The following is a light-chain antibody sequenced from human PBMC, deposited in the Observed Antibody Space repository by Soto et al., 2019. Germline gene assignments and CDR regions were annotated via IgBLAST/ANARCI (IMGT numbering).Light chain of an antibody. CDR3: QHYRTSPVT. J-gene: IGKJ2*01. CDR1: QSVSNTY. CDR2: GAS. V-gene: IGKV3-20*01. Sequence: EIVLTQSPGTLSLSPGERATLSCRASQSVSNTYLAWYQHKPGQAPRLLIYGASDRATGIPDRFSGSGSVTDFTLTISSLEPEDFALYYCQHYRTSPVTFGQGTKLEIK.